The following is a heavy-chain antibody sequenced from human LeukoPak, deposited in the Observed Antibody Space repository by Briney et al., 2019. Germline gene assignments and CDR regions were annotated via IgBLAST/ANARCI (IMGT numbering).Heavy chain of an antibody. Sequence: GASVKVSRKASGFTFSSSTMQWVRQARGQRLEWIGWIVVGSGNTNYAQKFQERVTISRDMSTSTAYMELSSLTSEDTAVFYCAADGPADLFDGSEDPPRDAFEIWGQGTMVTVSS. CDR1: GFTFSSST. J-gene: IGHJ3*02. V-gene: IGHV1-58*02. CDR2: IVVGSGNT. CDR3: AADGPADLFDGSEDPPRDAFEI. D-gene: IGHD3-22*01.